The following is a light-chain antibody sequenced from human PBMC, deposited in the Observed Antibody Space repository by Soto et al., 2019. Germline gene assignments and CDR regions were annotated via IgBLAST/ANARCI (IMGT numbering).Light chain of an antibody. Sequence: EIVMTQSPATLSVSPGDRATISCRASQSVSSNLAWYQQKPGQAPRLLIYGASTWATGIPARFSGSGSGTEFTLTISSLQSEDFAVYYCQQYNNWPPYTFGQGTKLEIK. J-gene: IGKJ2*01. V-gene: IGKV3-15*01. CDR2: GAS. CDR3: QQYNNWPPYT. CDR1: QSVSSN.